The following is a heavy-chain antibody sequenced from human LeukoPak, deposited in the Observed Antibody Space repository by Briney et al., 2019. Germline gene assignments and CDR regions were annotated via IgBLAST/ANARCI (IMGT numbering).Heavy chain of an antibody. CDR2: IYTSGST. D-gene: IGHD4-17*01. J-gene: IGHJ4*02. CDR1: GGSMSSYY. CDR3: ARLSTVTTSFDY. V-gene: IGHV4-4*07. Sequence: SSETLSLTCTVSGGSMSSYYWSWIRQPAGKGLEWIGRIYTSGSTNYNPSLKSRVTMSVDTSKNQFSLKLSSVTAADTAVYYCARLSTVTTSFDYWGQGTLVTVSS.